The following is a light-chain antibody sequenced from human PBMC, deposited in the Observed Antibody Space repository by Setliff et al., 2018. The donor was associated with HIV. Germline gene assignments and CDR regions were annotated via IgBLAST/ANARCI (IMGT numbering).Light chain of an antibody. V-gene: IGLV2-14*03. J-gene: IGLJ1*01. CDR2: EVG. CDR1: SSDVGGFNY. CDR3: SSYTRNSTYV. Sequence: QSVLTQPASVSGSPGQSITISCTGTSSDVGGFNYVCWYQQHPGKAPKLMIYEVGNRPSGVSNRFSGSKSGNTASLTISGLQAEDEADYFCSSYTRNSTYVFGAGTKVTVL.